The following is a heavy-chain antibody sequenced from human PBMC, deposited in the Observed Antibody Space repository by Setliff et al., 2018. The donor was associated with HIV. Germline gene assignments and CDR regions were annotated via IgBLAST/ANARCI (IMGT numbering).Heavy chain of an antibody. CDR1: GFTFNDLS. V-gene: IGHV4-34*11. J-gene: IGHJ3*01. Sequence: GSLRLSCEVSGFTFNDLSMNWVRQAPGKGLEWIGYIYHTGTTSYNPSLKSRVTIQIDRSNNHFSLNLRSATTADTAVYFCARDHELGAFDLWGQGTMVTVS. D-gene: IGHD1-26*01. CDR2: IYHTGTT. CDR3: ARDHELGAFDL.